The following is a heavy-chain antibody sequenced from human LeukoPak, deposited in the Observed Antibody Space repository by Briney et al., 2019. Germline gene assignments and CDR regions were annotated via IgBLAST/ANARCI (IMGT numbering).Heavy chain of an antibody. V-gene: IGHV4-59*12. CDR3: ARGSRVAVAGIDWFDP. CDR2: IYYSDVA. J-gene: IGHJ5*02. CDR1: GGSISHYY. Sequence: SETLSLTCTVSGGSISHYYWTWIRQPPGKGLEWIGYIYYSDVANYNPSLKSRVSISVDTSKNQFSLKLSSVTAADTAVYYCARGSRVAVAGIDWFDPWGQGTLVTVSS. D-gene: IGHD6-19*01.